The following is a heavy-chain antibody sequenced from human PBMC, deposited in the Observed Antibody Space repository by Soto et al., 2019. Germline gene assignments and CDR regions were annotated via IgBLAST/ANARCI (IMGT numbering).Heavy chain of an antibody. V-gene: IGHV2-26*01. D-gene: IGHD3-9*01. CDR1: GFSLSNARMG. J-gene: IGHJ4*02. Sequence: QVTLKESGPVLVKPTETLTLTCTVSGFSLSNARMGVSWIRQPPGKALEWLAHIFSNDEKYYSTSLKSRLTISKDTSKSQVVLTMTNMDPVDTATYYCARIHPEGRYDILTGYYSYYFDYWGQGTLVTVSS. CDR2: IFSNDEK. CDR3: ARIHPEGRYDILTGYYSYYFDY.